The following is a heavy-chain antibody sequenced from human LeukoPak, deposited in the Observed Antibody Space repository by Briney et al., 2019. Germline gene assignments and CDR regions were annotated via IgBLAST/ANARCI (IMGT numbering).Heavy chain of an antibody. CDR3: ARDPGYGDNEGDYFDY. Sequence: GASVKVSCKASGYTFTSYYMHWVRQAPGQGLEWMGIINPSGGSTSYAQKFQGRVTMTRDTSTSTVYMELSSLRSEDTAVYYCARDPGYGDNEGDYFDYWGQGTLVTVSS. V-gene: IGHV1-46*01. CDR2: INPSGGST. J-gene: IGHJ4*02. CDR1: GYTFTSYY. D-gene: IGHD4-17*01.